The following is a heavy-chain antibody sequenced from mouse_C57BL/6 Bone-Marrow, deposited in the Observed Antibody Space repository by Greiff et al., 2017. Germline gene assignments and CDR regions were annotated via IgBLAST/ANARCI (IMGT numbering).Heavy chain of an antibody. Sequence: EVKVIESGGGLVQPGGSLKLSCAASGFTFSDYGMAWVRQAPRKGPEWVAFISNLAYSTYYADTVTGRFTISRENAKNTLYLEMSSLRSEDTTMYYCARRGQLRTLYYGMDYWGQGTSGTVSA. J-gene: IGHJ4*01. CDR1: GFTFSDYG. CDR2: ISNLAYST. CDR3: ARRGQLRTLYYGMDY. V-gene: IGHV5-15*01. D-gene: IGHD3-2*02.